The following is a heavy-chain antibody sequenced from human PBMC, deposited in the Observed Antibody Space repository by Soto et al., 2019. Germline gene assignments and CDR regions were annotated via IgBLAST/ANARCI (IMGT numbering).Heavy chain of an antibody. CDR3: ARGGQDFWSGPFDF. D-gene: IGHD3-3*01. CDR2: IDTSGST. Sequence: SETLSLTCTVSGGCICIYYGNWTRQPAGKGLEWIGRIDTSGSTNYNPSLKSRVTMSVDTSKQEFSLKLSSVTAADTALYYCARGGQDFWSGPFDFWGRGALVTVSS. CDR1: GGCICIYY. V-gene: IGHV4-4*07. J-gene: IGHJ4*02.